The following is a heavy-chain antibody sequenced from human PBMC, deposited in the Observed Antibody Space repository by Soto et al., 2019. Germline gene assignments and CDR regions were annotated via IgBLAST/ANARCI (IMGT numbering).Heavy chain of an antibody. D-gene: IGHD7-27*01. V-gene: IGHV4-30-4*01. CDR3: ATLPTGDGYFDY. CDR2: IYYSGST. CDR1: GGSISSGDYY. Sequence: SETLSLTCTVSGGSISSGDYYWSWIRQPPGKGLEWIGYIYYSGSTYYNPSLKSRVTISVDTSKNQFSLKVSSVTAADTAVYYCATLPTGDGYFDYWGQVTLVTVSS. J-gene: IGHJ4*02.